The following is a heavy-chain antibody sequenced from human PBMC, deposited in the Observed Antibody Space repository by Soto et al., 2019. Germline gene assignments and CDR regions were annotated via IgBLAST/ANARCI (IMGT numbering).Heavy chain of an antibody. CDR1: GFTFSNAW. J-gene: IGHJ6*02. D-gene: IGHD3-22*01. Sequence: GGSLRLSCAASGFTFSNAWMSWVRQAPGKGLEWVGRIKSKTDGGTTDYAAPVKGRFTISRDDSKNTLYLQMNSLKTEDTAVYYCTTAYYYDSSGYPKYYYYYYGMDVWGQVTKVTVSS. V-gene: IGHV3-15*01. CDR2: IKSKTDGGTT. CDR3: TTAYYYDSSGYPKYYYYYYGMDV.